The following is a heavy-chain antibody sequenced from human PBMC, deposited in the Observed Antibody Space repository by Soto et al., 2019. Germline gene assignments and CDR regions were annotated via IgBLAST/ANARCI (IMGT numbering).Heavy chain of an antibody. CDR3: AASRGDYDFWSGYHPSGMDV. J-gene: IGHJ6*02. V-gene: IGHV1-18*01. CDR1: GYTFTSYG. CDR2: ISAYNGNT. D-gene: IGHD3-3*01. Sequence: ASVKVSCKASGYTFTSYGISWVRQAPGQGLEWMGWISAYNGNTNYAQKFQERVTITRDMSTSTAYMELSSLRSEDTAVYYCAASRGDYDFWSGYHPSGMDVWGQGTTVTVSS.